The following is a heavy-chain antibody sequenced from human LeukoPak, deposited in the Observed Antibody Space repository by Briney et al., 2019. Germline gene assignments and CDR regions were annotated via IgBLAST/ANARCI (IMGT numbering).Heavy chain of an antibody. CDR3: ARGGQYVLHYDSSGYPPRGH. J-gene: IGHJ4*02. D-gene: IGHD3-22*01. CDR2: INPNSGGT. CDR1: GYTFTDYY. V-gene: IGHV1-2*02. Sequence: ASVKVSCKASGYTFTDYYMHWVRQAPGQGLEWMGWINPNSGGTNYAQKFQGRVTMTRDTSISTAYMELSRLRSDGTAVYYCARGGQYVLHYDSSGYPPRGHWGQGTLVTVSS.